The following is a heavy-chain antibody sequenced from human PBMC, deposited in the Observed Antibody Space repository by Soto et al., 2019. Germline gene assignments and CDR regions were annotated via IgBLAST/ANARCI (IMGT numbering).Heavy chain of an antibody. CDR2: IGGSGVST. CDR1: GFTFSSYA. V-gene: IGHV3-23*01. Sequence: PGGSLRLSCAASGFTFSSYAMNWVRQAPGKGLEWVSAIGGSGVSTYYAESVKGRFTISRDNSKTTLYLQMNSLRAEDTAVYYCAKPTGTWYLQSWGQGTLVTVSS. D-gene: IGHD1-1*01. CDR3: AKPTGTWYLQS. J-gene: IGHJ1*01.